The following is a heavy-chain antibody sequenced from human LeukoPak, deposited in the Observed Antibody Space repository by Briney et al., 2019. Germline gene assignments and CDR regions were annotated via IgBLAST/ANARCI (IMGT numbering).Heavy chain of an antibody. D-gene: IGHD6-6*01. V-gene: IGHV4-4*07. Sequence: GSLRLSCAASGFTFSDYYMSWIRQPAGKGLEWIGRTHTSGSSNYNPSLKSRVTISVDTSKNQFSLTLNSVTAADTAVYYCARGERGYISSSATNWFDPWGQGTLVTVSS. CDR2: THTSGSS. CDR1: GFTFSDYY. J-gene: IGHJ5*02. CDR3: ARGERGYISSSATNWFDP.